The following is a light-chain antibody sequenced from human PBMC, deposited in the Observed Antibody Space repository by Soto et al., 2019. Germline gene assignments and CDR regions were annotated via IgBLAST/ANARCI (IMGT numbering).Light chain of an antibody. Sequence: ETVLTQAPATLSLSPGESATLSCRASQSVSSSYLAWYQQKPGQAPRLVIYGASSRATDIPDRFSGSGSGTEFTLTITRLEPEDFALYYCQQYGRSPLITFGPGTKVEIK. CDR2: GAS. CDR3: QQYGRSPLIT. V-gene: IGKV3-20*01. CDR1: QSVSSSY. J-gene: IGKJ3*01.